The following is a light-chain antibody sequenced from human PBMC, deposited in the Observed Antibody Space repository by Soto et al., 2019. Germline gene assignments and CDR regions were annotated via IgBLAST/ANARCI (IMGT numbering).Light chain of an antibody. Sequence: EIVLTQSPATLSLSPGERATLSCRASQSVSSYLAWYQQKPGQAPRLLIYGASTRAPGIPARFSGSGSGTEFTLTISSLQSEDFAVYYCQQYINWPRTFGQGTKVEIK. CDR3: QQYINWPRT. CDR2: GAS. V-gene: IGKV3-15*01. CDR1: QSVSSY. J-gene: IGKJ1*01.